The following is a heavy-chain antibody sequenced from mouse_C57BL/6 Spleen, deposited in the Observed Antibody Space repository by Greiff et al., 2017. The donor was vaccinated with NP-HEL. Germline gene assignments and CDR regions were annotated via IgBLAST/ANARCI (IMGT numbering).Heavy chain of an antibody. CDR1: GYSITSGYY. V-gene: IGHV3-6*01. D-gene: IGHD2-3*01. CDR3: ASPYDGYPYYAMDY. CDR2: ISYDGSN. Sequence: EVKLVESGPGLVKPSQSLSLTCSVTGYSITSGYYWIWIRQFPGNKLEWMGYISYDGSNNYNPSLKNRISITRDTSKNQFFLKLNSVTTEDTATYYCASPYDGYPYYAMDYWGQGTSVTVSS. J-gene: IGHJ4*01.